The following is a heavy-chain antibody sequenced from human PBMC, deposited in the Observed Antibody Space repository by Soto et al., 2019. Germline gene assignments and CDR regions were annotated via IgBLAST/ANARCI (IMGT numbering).Heavy chain of an antibody. CDR3: ARDPYYDDSSGT. CDR1: GGSISSGGYY. V-gene: IGHV4-30-4*01. J-gene: IGHJ5*02. D-gene: IGHD3-22*01. CDR2: IYYSGST. Sequence: SETLSLTCTVSGGSISSGGYYWSWIRQPPGKGLEWIGYIYYSGSTYYNPSLKSRVTISVDTSKNQFSLKLSSVTAADTAVYYCARDPYYDDSSGTWGQGTLVTVSS.